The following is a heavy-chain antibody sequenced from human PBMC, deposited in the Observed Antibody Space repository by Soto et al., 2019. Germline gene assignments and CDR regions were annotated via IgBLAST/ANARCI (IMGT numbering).Heavy chain of an antibody. CDR2: IYYSGST. D-gene: IGHD3-3*01. Sequence: PSETLSLTCTVSGGSISSGGYYWSWIRQHPGEGLEWIGYIYYSGSTYYNPSLKSRVTISVDTSKNQFSLKLSSVTAADTAVYYFARDFGARGSENWFDPCGQRTLVPVSS. CDR3: ARDFGARGSENWFDP. J-gene: IGHJ5*02. V-gene: IGHV4-31*03. CDR1: GGSISSGGYY.